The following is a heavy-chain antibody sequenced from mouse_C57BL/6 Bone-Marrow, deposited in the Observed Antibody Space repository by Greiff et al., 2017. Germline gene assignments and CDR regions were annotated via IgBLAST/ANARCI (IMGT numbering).Heavy chain of an antibody. CDR1: GFTFSDYG. Sequence: EVKLMESGGGLVKPGGSLKLSCAASGFTFSDYGMHWVRQAPEKGLEWVAYISSGSSTIYYADTVKGRFTISRDNAKNTLFLQMTSLRSEDTALSYCAMFLGQGADWYFDVWGTGTTVTVSS. J-gene: IGHJ1*03. CDR3: AMFLGQGADWYFDV. V-gene: IGHV5-17*01. D-gene: IGHD3-3*01. CDR2: ISSGSSTI.